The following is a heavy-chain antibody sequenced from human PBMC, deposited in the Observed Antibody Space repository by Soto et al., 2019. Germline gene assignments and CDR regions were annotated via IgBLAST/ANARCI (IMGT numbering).Heavy chain of an antibody. V-gene: IGHV3-7*01. CDR1: GFSFSSYW. D-gene: IGHD4-17*01. J-gene: IGHJ6*02. Sequence: PGGSLSLSGAASGFSFSSYWMSWVRQATGKWVEWVANIKQDGSEKYYVDSVKGRFTISRDNAKNSLYLQMKSLRAEDTAVYYCASELNTVATRYYYYGMDVWGQGTTVTVSS. CDR2: IKQDGSEK. CDR3: ASELNTVATRYYYYGMDV.